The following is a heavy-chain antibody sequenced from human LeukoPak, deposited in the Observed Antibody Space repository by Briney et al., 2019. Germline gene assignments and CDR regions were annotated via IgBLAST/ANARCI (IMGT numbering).Heavy chain of an antibody. Sequence: SETLSLTCAVYGGSFSGYYWSWIRQPPGKGLEWLGEINHSGSTNYNPSLKSRVTISVDTSKNQFSLKLSSVTAADTAVYYCARDGHYYDSSGSTEYFQHWGQGTLVTVSS. CDR2: INHSGST. V-gene: IGHV4-34*01. CDR1: GGSFSGYY. J-gene: IGHJ1*01. CDR3: ARDGHYYDSSGSTEYFQH. D-gene: IGHD3-22*01.